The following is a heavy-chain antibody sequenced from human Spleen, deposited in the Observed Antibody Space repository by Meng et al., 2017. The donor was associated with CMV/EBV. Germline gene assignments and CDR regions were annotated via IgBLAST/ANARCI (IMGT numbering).Heavy chain of an antibody. V-gene: IGHV1-8*01. CDR2: MNPNSDNT. D-gene: IGHD1-1*01. CDR1: GYTFTSSD. Sequence: ASVKVSCKASGYTFTSSDINWVRQATGQGLEWMGWMNPNSDNTGYAQKFQGRVTMTRNTSISTAYMELSSLRSEDTAVYYCARFPTGTLYDYWGQGTLVTVSS. J-gene: IGHJ4*02. CDR3: ARFPTGTLYDY.